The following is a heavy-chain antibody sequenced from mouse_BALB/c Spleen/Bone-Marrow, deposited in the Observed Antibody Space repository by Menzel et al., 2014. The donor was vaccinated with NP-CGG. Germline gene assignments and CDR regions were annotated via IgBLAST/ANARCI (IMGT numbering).Heavy chain of an antibody. J-gene: IGHJ4*01. CDR2: ILPGSGST. Sequence: VKLQESGAELMKPGASVKISCKATGYTFSSYWIEWIKQRPGHGLEWIGEILPGSGSTNYNEKFKGKATFTADTSSNAAYMQRSSLTSEDSAVYYCAREDIATVVEMDYWGQGTSVTASS. D-gene: IGHD1-1*01. CDR1: GYTFSSYW. CDR3: AREDIATVVEMDY. V-gene: IGHV1-9*01.